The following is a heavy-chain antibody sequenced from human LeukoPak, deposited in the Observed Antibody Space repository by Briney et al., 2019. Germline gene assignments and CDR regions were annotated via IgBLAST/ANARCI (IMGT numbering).Heavy chain of an antibody. J-gene: IGHJ6*02. D-gene: IGHD1-14*01. CDR3: ARTSLKHYYYHGMDV. V-gene: IGHV4-39*07. CDR1: GSSILSGSYC. Sequence: SETLSLTCTVSGSSILSGSYCWGWIRQPPGKGLEWIGCIYYSGSTYYNPSLKSRVTVSADTSKNHFSLKVNSVTAADTALYYCARTSLKHYYYHGMDVWGQGTTVTVSS. CDR2: IYYSGST.